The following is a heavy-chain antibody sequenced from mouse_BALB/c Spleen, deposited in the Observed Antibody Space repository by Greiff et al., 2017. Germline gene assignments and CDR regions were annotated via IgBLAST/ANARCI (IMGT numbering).Heavy chain of an antibody. J-gene: IGHJ4*01. CDR1: GFTFSDYY. CDR2: ISDGGSYT. Sequence: EVQLQESGGGLVKPGGSLKLSCAASGFTFSDYYMYWVRQTPEKRLEWVATISDGGSYTYYPDSVKGRFTISRDNAKNNLYLQMSSLKSEDTAMYYCARSFYYDYDGGAMDYWGQGTSVTVSS. V-gene: IGHV5-4*02. D-gene: IGHD2-4*01. CDR3: ARSFYYDYDGGAMDY.